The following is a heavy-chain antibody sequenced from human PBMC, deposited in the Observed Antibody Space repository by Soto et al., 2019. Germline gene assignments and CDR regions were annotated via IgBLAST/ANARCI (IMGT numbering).Heavy chain of an antibody. Sequence: HPGGSLRLSCAASGFTFSDHYMDWVRQAPGKGLEWVGRIRNKANTYTTEYAASVKGRFTISRDDSKNSVYLQMSSLKTEDSAIYYCVTSYIGGFRCLDYWGQGTLVTVSS. CDR3: VTSYIGGFRCLDY. J-gene: IGHJ4*02. V-gene: IGHV3-72*01. D-gene: IGHD1-26*01. CDR1: GFTFSDHY. CDR2: IRNKANTYTT.